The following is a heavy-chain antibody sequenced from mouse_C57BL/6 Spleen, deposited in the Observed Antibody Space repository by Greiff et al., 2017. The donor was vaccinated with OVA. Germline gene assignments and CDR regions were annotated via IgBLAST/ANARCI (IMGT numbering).Heavy chain of an antibody. CDR3: ARCYDYDGFDY. J-gene: IGHJ2*01. D-gene: IGHD2-4*01. V-gene: IGHV1-26*01. CDR1: GYTFTDYY. CDR2: INPNNGGT. Sequence: VQLKQSGPELVKPGASVKISCKASGYTFTDYYMNWVKQSHGKSLEWIGDINPNNGGTSYNQKFKGKATLTVDKSSSTAYMELRSLTSEDSAVYYCARCYDYDGFDYWGQGTTLTVSS.